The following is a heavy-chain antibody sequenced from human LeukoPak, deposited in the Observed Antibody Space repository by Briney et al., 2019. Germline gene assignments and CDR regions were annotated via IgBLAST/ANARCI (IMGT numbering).Heavy chain of an antibody. Sequence: GGSLRLSCAASGFTVSSNYMSWVRQAPGKGLEWVSVIYSGGSTYYADSVKGRFTISRDNSKNTLYLQMNSLRAEDTAVYYCARSTPTTRLDYWGQGTLVTVSS. CDR2: IYSGGST. V-gene: IGHV3-66*01. D-gene: IGHD4-17*01. CDR3: ARSTPTTRLDY. J-gene: IGHJ4*02. CDR1: GFTVSSNY.